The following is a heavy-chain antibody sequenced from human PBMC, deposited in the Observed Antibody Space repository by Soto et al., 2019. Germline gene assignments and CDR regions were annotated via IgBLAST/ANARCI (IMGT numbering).Heavy chain of an antibody. CDR3: ARDFTVAVPIFGY. V-gene: IGHV1-46*01. CDR1: GYNFTSHY. Sequence: GSSVKVSCKASGYNFTSHYMHWVRQAPGQGLEYMGIIYPRGGTTIYAQKFQGRVTMTRDTSTHTFYMELSSLRSEGTAMYYCARDFTVAVPIFGYWGQGTLVTVSS. J-gene: IGHJ4*02. CDR2: IYPRGGTT. D-gene: IGHD6-19*01.